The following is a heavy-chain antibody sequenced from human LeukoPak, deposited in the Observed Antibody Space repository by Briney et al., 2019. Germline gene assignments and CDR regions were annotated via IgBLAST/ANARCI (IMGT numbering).Heavy chain of an antibody. Sequence: SQTLSLTCTVSGGSISSGGYYWSWIRQHPGKGLEWIGYIYYSGSTYYNPSLKSRVTISVDTPKNQFSLKLSSVTAADTAVYYCAREVFGYYYGSGSPGHWFDPWGQGTLVTVSS. CDR1: GGSISSGGYY. D-gene: IGHD3-10*01. CDR3: AREVFGYYYGSGSPGHWFDP. V-gene: IGHV4-31*03. J-gene: IGHJ5*02. CDR2: IYYSGST.